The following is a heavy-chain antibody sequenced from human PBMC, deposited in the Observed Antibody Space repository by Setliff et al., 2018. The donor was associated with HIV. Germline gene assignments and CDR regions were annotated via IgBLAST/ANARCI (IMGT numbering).Heavy chain of an antibody. V-gene: IGHV3-23*01. CDR3: ARILGGVIDC. CDR1: GFSFSLYA. CDR2: ISGSGRKT. Sequence: GSLRLSCKATGFSFSLYAMSWVRQAPGKGLEWVSSISGSGRKTYYGDSVKGRFTISRDTSKNTLYLQMNSLRAEDTAVYYCARILGGVIDCWGQGTLVTVSS. D-gene: IGHD2-21*01. J-gene: IGHJ4*02.